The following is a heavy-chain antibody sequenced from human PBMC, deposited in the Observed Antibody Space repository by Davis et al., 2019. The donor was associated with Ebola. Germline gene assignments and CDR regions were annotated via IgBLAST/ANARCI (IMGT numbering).Heavy chain of an antibody. CDR3: ARDAISSGYAS. V-gene: IGHV4-34*01. D-gene: IGHD5-12*01. J-gene: IGHJ5*02. CDR2: INHSGST. CDR1: GGSFSDYY. Sequence: SETLSLTCAAYGGSFSDYYWSWIRQPPGKGLEWIGEINHSGSTNYNPSPKSRVTISVDKSKNQFSLKLSSVTAADTAVYYCARDAISSGYASWGQGTLVTVSS.